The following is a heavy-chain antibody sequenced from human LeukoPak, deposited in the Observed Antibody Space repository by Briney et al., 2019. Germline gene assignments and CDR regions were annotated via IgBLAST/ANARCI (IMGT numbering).Heavy chain of an antibody. CDR3: ARSYYYDSSGYYYIDY. D-gene: IGHD3-22*01. Sequence: PSETLSLTCTVSGGSISSYYWSWIRQPAGKGLEWIGRIYTSGSTNYNPSLKSRVTMSVDTSKNQFSLKLSSVTAADTAVCYCARSYYYDSSGYYYIDYWGQGTLVTVSP. CDR2: IYTSGST. J-gene: IGHJ4*02. V-gene: IGHV4-4*07. CDR1: GGSISSYY.